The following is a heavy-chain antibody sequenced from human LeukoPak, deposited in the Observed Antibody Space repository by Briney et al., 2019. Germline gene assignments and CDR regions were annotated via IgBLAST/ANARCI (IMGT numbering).Heavy chain of an antibody. CDR3: AREIVGATNNWFDP. Sequence: GGSLRLSCEASGINFISHTMNWVRQAPGKGLEWVSFINSAGSYIYYADSVKGRFTISRDNAKNSLFLQMNSLRAGDTAVYYCAREIVGATNNWFDPWGQGTLVIVSS. J-gene: IGHJ5*02. CDR2: INSAGSYI. CDR1: GINFISHT. D-gene: IGHD1-26*01. V-gene: IGHV3-21*06.